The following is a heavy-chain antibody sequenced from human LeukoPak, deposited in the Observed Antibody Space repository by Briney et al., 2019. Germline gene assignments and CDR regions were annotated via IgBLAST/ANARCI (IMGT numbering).Heavy chain of an antibody. CDR1: GYTFTSYY. CDR2: INPNSGGT. V-gene: IGHV1-2*02. J-gene: IGHJ5*02. CDR3: ARDHGDDYVWGSYRTNWFDP. Sequence: ASVKVSCKASGYTFTSYYMHWVRQAPGQGLEWMGWINPNSGGTNYAQKFQGRVTMTRDTSISTAYMELSRLRSDDTAVYYCARDHGDDYVWGSYRTNWFDPWGQGTLVTVSS. D-gene: IGHD3-16*02.